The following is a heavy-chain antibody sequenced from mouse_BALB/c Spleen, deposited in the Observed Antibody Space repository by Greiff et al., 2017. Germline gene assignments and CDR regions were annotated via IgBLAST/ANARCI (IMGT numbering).Heavy chain of an antibody. CDR3: ARLGLVYYFDD. CDR1: GFNIKDYY. D-gene: IGHD3-3*01. J-gene: IGHJ2*01. CDR2: INPSNGRT. V-gene: IGHV1S81*02. Sequence: QVQLKQSGAELVRPGASVKLSCTASGFNIKDYYMHWVKQRPEQGLEWIGEINPSNGRTNYNEKFKSKATLTVDKSSSTAYMQLSSLTSEDSAVYYCARLGLVYYFDDWGQGTTLTVSS.